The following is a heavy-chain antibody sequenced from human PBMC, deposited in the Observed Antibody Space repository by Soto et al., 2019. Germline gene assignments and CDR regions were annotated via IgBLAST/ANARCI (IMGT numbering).Heavy chain of an antibody. Sequence: PSETLSLTCTVSGGSISSYYWSWIRQPPGKGLEWIGYIYYSGSTNYNPSLKSRVTISVDTSKNQFSLKLSSVTAADTAVYYCARVWGYYFDYRCQGTLVTVFS. CDR1: GGSISSYY. J-gene: IGHJ4*02. CDR3: ARVWGYYFDY. CDR2: IYYSGST. V-gene: IGHV4-59*01. D-gene: IGHD3-10*01.